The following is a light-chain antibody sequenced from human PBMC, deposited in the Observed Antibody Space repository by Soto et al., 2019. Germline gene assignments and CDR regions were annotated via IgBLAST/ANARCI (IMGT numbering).Light chain of an antibody. CDR1: QNILYSSNNNNY. CDR2: WAS. V-gene: IGKV4-1*01. J-gene: IGKJ4*01. CDR3: QQYYTIPIT. Sequence: DIVMTQSPDSLAVYLGERATITCKSSQNILYSSNNNNYLAWYQQKPGQPPKLLIYWASTRKSGVPDRFSGGGSGTDFTLTINSLQAEDVAFYYCQQYYTIPITFGGGTKVEIK.